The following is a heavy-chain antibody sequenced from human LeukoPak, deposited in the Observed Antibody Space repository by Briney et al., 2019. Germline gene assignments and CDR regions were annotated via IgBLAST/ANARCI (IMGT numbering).Heavy chain of an antibody. CDR1: GGSISSYY. D-gene: IGHD3-10*01. V-gene: IGHV3-23*01. Sequence: ETLSLTCTVSGGSISSYYWSWIRQPPGKGLEWVSAISGSGDSTYYADSVKGRFTISRDISKNTLYLQMDSLRPEDTAVYYCAKGMNYYGSAYGMDVWGQGTTVTVSS. CDR2: ISGSGDST. J-gene: IGHJ6*02. CDR3: AKGMNYYGSAYGMDV.